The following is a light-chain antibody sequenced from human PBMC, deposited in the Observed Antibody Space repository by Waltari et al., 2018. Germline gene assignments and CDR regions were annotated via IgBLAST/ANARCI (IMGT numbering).Light chain of an antibody. Sequence: DIVLTQSPDSLAVSLGERATINCKSSQSFLYSSTNNNYLAWYQQKPGQPPKLLIYWASTRDSGVPDRFIGSGSGTDFTLTISRLQAEDVAVYYCQQYYSTPPTFGQGTKVEIK. CDR3: QQYYSTPPT. V-gene: IGKV4-1*01. CDR2: WAS. CDR1: QSFLYSSTNNNY. J-gene: IGKJ1*01.